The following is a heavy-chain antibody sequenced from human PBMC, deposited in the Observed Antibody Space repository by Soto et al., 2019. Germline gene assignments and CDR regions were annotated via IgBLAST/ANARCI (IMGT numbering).Heavy chain of an antibody. D-gene: IGHD3-3*01. J-gene: IGHJ3*02. CDR2: IIPIFGTA. V-gene: IGHV1-69*13. CDR1: GGTFSSYA. CDR3: ARALRFLEWSAGGAFDI. Sequence: ASVKVSCKASGGTFSSYAISWVRQAPGQGLEWMGGIIPIFGTANYAQKFQGRVTITADESTSTAYMELSSLRSEDTAVYYCARALRFLEWSAGGAFDIWGQGTMVTVSS.